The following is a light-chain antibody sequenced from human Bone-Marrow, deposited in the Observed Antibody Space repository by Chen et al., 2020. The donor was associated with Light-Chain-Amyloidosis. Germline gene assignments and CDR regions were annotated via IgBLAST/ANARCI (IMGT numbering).Light chain of an antibody. J-gene: IGLJ3*02. CDR1: SGSIATNY. Sequence: NFMLTQPHSVSASPGKTVIISCTRSSGSIATNYVQWYQQRPGSSPTTVIYEDDQRPSGVPARFSGSIDRSSNSASLTISGLKTEDEADYYCQSYQGSSQGVFGGGTKLTVL. CDR2: EDD. CDR3: QSYQGSSQGV. V-gene: IGLV6-57*01.